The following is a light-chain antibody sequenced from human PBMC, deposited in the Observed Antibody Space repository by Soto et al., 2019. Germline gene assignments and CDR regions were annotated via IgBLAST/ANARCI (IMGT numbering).Light chain of an antibody. V-gene: IGKV1-39*01. CDR3: QQFYYYAHT. J-gene: IGKJ2*01. CDR2: GAS. Sequence: DIQMTQSPSSLSASVGDRVTLTCRASHTIATYLNWYQQKAGKVPEVLIYGASTLQVGVPSRFTGSGYGTDFTLNINNVQPEDFATYYCQQFYYYAHTFGQGTKLEVK. CDR1: HTIATY.